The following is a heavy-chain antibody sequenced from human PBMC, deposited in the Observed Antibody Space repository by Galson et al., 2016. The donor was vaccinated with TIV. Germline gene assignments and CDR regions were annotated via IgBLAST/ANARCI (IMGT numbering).Heavy chain of an antibody. J-gene: IGHJ3*02. Sequence: TLSLTCTVSGGSIVSGGYYWNWIRHHPGKGLEWIGYIYSSGSTYYNPSLKSRITIPVDTSKKQLSLKLASVTAADTAVYYCARDQRIAIFGVISRGGFDIWGQGTMVTVSS. CDR3: ARDQRIAIFGVISRGGFDI. CDR2: IYSSGST. V-gene: IGHV4-31*03. CDR1: GGSIVSGGYY. D-gene: IGHD3-3*01.